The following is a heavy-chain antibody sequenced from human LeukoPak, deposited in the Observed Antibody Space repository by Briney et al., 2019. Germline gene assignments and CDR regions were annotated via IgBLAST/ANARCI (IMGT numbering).Heavy chain of an antibody. CDR3: AKQKWFGELQYYFDC. D-gene: IGHD3-10*01. Sequence: GRSLRLSCAASGFTFDDYAMHWVRQAPGKGLEWVSGISWNSGSIGYADSVKGRFTISRDNAKNSLYLQMNSLRAEDTAVYYCAKQKWFGELQYYFDCWGQGTLVTVSS. J-gene: IGHJ4*02. V-gene: IGHV3-9*01. CDR1: GFTFDDYA. CDR2: ISWNSGSI.